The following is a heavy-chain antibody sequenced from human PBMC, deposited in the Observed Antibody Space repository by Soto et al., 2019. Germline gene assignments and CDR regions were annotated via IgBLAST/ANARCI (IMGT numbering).Heavy chain of an antibody. J-gene: IGHJ4*02. V-gene: IGHV1-3*01. CDR1: GYTFTSYA. CDR3: ARDSLLVLMVYATGPFDY. D-gene: IGHD2-8*01. Sequence: QVQLVQSGAEVKKPGASVKVSCKASGYTFTSYAMHWVRQAPGQRLEWMGWINAGNGNTKYSQKFQGRVTITRGTSASTAYMELSSLRSEDTAVYYCARDSLLVLMVYATGPFDYWGQGTLVTVSS. CDR2: INAGNGNT.